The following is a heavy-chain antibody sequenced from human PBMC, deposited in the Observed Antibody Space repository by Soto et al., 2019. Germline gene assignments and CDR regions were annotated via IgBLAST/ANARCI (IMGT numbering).Heavy chain of an antibody. CDR3: AKLPRGASSWFDP. Sequence: SETLSLTCSVSGGAISNYYWSWIRQPPGKGLEWIGYMHHSGSSSYNPSLKSRVTISVDTSKKQFSLKLTSVTAADTAVYYCAKLPRGASSWFDPWGQGTLVTVS. V-gene: IGHV4-59*01. D-gene: IGHD3-10*01. CDR2: MHHSGSS. J-gene: IGHJ5*02. CDR1: GGAISNYY.